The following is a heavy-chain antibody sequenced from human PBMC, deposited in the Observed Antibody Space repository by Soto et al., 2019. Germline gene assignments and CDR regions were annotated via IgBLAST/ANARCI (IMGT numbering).Heavy chain of an antibody. CDR2: IYYGGST. D-gene: IGHD5-18*01. Sequence: SETLSLTCSVSGVSISTSPHYWGWIRQPPGKALEWIGNIYYGGSTYYNPSLKSRLTISVDVSKDQFSLRLSAVTAADTARYYCARRYGSCFDYWGQGTLVTVSS. CDR3: ARRYGSCFDY. CDR1: GVSISTSPHY. V-gene: IGHV4-39*01. J-gene: IGHJ4*02.